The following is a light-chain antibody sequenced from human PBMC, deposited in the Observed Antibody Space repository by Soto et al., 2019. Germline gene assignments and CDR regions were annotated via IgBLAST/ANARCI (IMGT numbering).Light chain of an antibody. Sequence: DIQITQSPSTLSGSVGYRVTITCRASQSISSWLAWYQQKPGKAPKLLIYDASSLESGVPSRFSGSGSGTEFTLTISRLQPEDFATYYCQQLNSYPITFGQGTRLEIK. CDR1: QSISSW. J-gene: IGKJ5*01. CDR3: QQLNSYPIT. CDR2: DAS. V-gene: IGKV1-5*01.